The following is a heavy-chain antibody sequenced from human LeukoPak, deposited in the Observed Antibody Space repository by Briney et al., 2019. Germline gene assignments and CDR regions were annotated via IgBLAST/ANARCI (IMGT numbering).Heavy chain of an antibody. CDR3: AKDKGYSYGLNYFDY. V-gene: IGHV3-9*01. J-gene: IGHJ4*02. CDR1: GFTFDDYA. Sequence: GRPLRLSCAASGFTFDDYAMHWVPQAPGKGLEWVSGISWNSGSIGYADSVKGRFTISRDNAKNSLYLQMNSLRAEDTALYYCAKDKGYSYGLNYFDYWGQGTLVTVSS. CDR2: ISWNSGSI. D-gene: IGHD5-18*01.